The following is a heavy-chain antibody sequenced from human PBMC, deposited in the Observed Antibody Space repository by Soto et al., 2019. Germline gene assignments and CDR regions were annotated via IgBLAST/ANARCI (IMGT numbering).Heavy chain of an antibody. J-gene: IGHJ3*02. CDR2: LSGSGGTT. V-gene: IGHV3-23*01. D-gene: IGHD6-19*01. CDR1: GLTFSKYA. Sequence: EVQLLDSGGGLVEPGGSLRLSCAASGLTFSKYAMSWVRQAPGKGLEWVSALSGSGGTTYYADSVKGRFTISRDNPKNTVLLQMNSLRAEDTAVYYCAKGRVFSGASAFDIWGQGTMVTVSS. CDR3: AKGRVFSGASAFDI.